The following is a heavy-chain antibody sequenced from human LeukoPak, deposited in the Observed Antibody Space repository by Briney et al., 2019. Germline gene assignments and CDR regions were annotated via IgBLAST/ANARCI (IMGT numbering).Heavy chain of an antibody. CDR3: ARALRHSDTSGTVLDY. Sequence: GGTLRLSCAASGFTFSSYGMSWVRQAPGKGLEWVSSISSSSSYIYYADSVKGRFTISRDNAKNSLYLQMNSLRAEDTAVYYCARALRHSDTSGTVLDYWGQGTLVTVSS. CDR2: ISSSSSYI. CDR1: GFTFSSYG. D-gene: IGHD3-22*01. J-gene: IGHJ4*02. V-gene: IGHV3-21*04.